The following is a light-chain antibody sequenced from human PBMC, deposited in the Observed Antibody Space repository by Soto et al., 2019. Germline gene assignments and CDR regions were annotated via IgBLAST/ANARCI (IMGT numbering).Light chain of an antibody. CDR1: SSDVGDFNY. V-gene: IGLV2-14*01. CDR2: EVI. Sequence: QSVLTQPASVSGSPGQSITISCTATSSDVGDFNYISWYQQYPGKTPKLIIYEVINRPSGISDRFSGSASGNTASLTISRLQAEDEADYYCGAYTSNSAHVFGTGTQLTVL. J-gene: IGLJ1*01. CDR3: GAYTSNSAHV.